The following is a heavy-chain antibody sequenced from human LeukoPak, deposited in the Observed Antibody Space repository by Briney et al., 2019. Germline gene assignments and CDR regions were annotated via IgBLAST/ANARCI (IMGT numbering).Heavy chain of an antibody. V-gene: IGHV4-38-2*02. Sequence: SETLSLTCSVSGYSIRSGYQWGWIRQAPGKGLEWIGSINYSGSTYDNPSLKSRVTISIDTSKNQIFLKLRSTTAADTAVYYCARDSRGWLGYFDYWGQGTLVTVSS. D-gene: IGHD6-19*01. CDR2: INYSGST. CDR3: ARDSRGWLGYFDY. J-gene: IGHJ4*02. CDR1: GYSIRSGYQ.